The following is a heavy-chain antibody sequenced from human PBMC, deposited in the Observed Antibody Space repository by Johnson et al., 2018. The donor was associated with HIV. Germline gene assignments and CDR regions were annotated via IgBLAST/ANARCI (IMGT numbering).Heavy chain of an antibody. CDR1: GFTFSSYA. J-gene: IGHJ3*02. CDR3: ARDWAVVGATWSDAFDI. D-gene: IGHD2-15*01. CDR2: ISYDGSNK. V-gene: IGHV3-30*04. Sequence: QVQLVESGGGLVLPGGSLRLSCAASGFTFSSYAMHWVRQAPGKGLEWVACISYDGSNKHYAGSVKGRFTISRDNSKNTLYLQMNSLRSEDTAVYSCARDWAVVGATWSDAFDIWGQGTMVTVSS.